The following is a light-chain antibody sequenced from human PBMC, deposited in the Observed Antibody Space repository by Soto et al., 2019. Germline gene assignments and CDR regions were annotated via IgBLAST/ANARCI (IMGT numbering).Light chain of an antibody. CDR3: QSYDSSLGVVV. CDR1: SSNIGAGYD. V-gene: IGLV1-40*01. J-gene: IGLJ2*01. CDR2: GNS. Sequence: SVLTQPPSVSGAPGQSVTISCTGSSSNIGAGYDVHWYQQLPGTAPKLLIYGNSNRPSGVPDRFSGSKSGTSASLAITGLQAEDEADYYCQSYDSSLGVVVFGGGTKVTVL.